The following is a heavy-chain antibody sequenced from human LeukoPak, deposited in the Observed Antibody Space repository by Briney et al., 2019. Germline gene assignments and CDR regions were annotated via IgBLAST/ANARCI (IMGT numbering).Heavy chain of an antibody. V-gene: IGHV3-7*01. CDR3: AGAPFSSSWYLRIRSEYYFDY. J-gene: IGHJ4*02. CDR1: GFTFSSYW. D-gene: IGHD6-13*01. Sequence: GGSLRLSCAASGFTFSSYWMSWVRQAPGKGLEWVANIKQDGSEKYYVDSVKGRFTISRDNAKNSLYLQMNSLRAEDTAVYYCAGAPFSSSWYLRIRSEYYFDYWGQGTLVTVSS. CDR2: IKQDGSEK.